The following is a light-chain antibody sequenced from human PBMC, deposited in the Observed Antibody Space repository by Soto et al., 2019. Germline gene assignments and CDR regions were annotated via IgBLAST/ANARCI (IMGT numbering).Light chain of an antibody. CDR3: QQGYSTLFT. V-gene: IGKV1-39*01. CDR1: QTIIRY. Sequence: DIQMTQSPSSLYASVGDRVTITCRASQTIIRYLNWYQQKPGRAPNLLIYAASSLQSGVPSSFSGRGSGTELTRTISSLQPEDFATYHCQQGYSTLFTFGPGTKVEIK. J-gene: IGKJ3*01. CDR2: AAS.